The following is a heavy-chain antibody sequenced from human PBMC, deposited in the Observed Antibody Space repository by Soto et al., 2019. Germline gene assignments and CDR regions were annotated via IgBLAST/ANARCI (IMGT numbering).Heavy chain of an antibody. J-gene: IGHJ4*02. CDR3: ARGLYNKYGHDY. Sequence: EVQLVESGGGLVQTGGSLRLSCAASGFTFNNYWMHWVRQAPGKGLVWVSRINGDGRITNYADSVKGRFTISRDNAQNTLYLQMNSLRAEDTAVYYCARGLYNKYGHDYWVQGTLVTVSS. CDR2: INGDGRIT. V-gene: IGHV3-74*01. D-gene: IGHD1-20*01. CDR1: GFTFNNYW.